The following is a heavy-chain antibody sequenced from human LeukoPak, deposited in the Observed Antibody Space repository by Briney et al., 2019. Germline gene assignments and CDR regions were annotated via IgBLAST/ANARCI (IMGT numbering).Heavy chain of an antibody. J-gene: IGHJ6*02. CDR3: ARQEVRGVLLFYYGMDV. V-gene: IGHV4-4*02. Sequence: SETLSFTCAVSGGSISSSNWWSWVRQPPGKGLEWIGEIYHSGSTNYNPSLKSRVTISVDKSKNQFSLKLSSVTAADTAVYYCARQEVRGVLLFYYGMDVWGQGTTVTVSS. CDR1: GGSISSSNW. CDR2: IYHSGST. D-gene: IGHD3-10*01.